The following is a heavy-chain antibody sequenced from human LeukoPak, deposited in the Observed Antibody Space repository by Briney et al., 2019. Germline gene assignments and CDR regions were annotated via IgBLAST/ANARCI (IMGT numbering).Heavy chain of an antibody. J-gene: IGHJ6*03. CDR2: IYYSGST. CDR3: ARHKDYYYSYMDV. V-gene: IGHV4-39*01. CDR1: GDSISTSSYY. Sequence: SETLSLTCSVSGDSISTSSYYWGWIGQPPGKGLEWIGTIYYSGSTYYNPSLTSRVTISVDTSKNQFSLKLSSVTAAHTAVYYCARHKDYYYSYMDVWGKGTTVTISS.